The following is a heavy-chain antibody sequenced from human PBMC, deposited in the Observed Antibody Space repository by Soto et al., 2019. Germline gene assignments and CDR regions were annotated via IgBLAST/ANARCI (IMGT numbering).Heavy chain of an antibody. J-gene: IGHJ5*02. CDR3: ARHPFYSSGSQSFDP. Sequence: PSETLSLTCTVSGGSISSYYWSWIRQPPWKGLEWIGYIYYSGSTNYNPSLKSRVTISVDTSKNQFSLKLSSVTAADTAVYYCARHPFYSSGSQSFDPWGQGTLVTVS. V-gene: IGHV4-59*08. CDR2: IYYSGST. CDR1: GGSISSYY. D-gene: IGHD3-10*01.